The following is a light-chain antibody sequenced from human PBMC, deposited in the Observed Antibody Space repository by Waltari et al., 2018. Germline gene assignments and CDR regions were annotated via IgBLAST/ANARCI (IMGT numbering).Light chain of an antibody. Sequence: SSELTQPSSVSVSPGQTARITCPGDMLPTTYTRWFQQKPGQAPVLVLYQDSPRPSGSPERFSGSSSGTTVTLTISGAQVEDEADYYCYSTTDNNLGVFGPGTRVTVL. V-gene: IGLV3-27*01. CDR1: MLPTTY. CDR3: YSTTDNNLGV. CDR2: QDS. J-gene: IGLJ1*01.